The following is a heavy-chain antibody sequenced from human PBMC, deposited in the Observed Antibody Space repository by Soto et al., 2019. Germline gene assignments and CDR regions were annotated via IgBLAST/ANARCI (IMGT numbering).Heavy chain of an antibody. Sequence: PXETLSLTCTVSGCSISSGDYYWSWIRQPPGKGLEWIGYIYYSGSTYYNPSLKSRVTISVDTSKNQFSLKLSSVTAADTAVYYCAREEGYYGSAHWGQGTLVTVSS. CDR3: AREEGYYGSAH. D-gene: IGHD3-10*01. J-gene: IGHJ4*02. CDR2: IYYSGST. CDR1: GCSISSGDYY. V-gene: IGHV4-30-4*01.